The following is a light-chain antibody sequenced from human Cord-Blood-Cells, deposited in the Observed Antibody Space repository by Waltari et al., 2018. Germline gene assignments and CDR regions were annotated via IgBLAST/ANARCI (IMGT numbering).Light chain of an antibody. CDR1: QGISSW. CDR2: AAS. V-gene: IGKV1-12*01. CDR3: QQANSTPHS. Sequence: DIQMTQSPSSVSASVGDRVTITCRASQGISSWLDWYQQKPGKVPKLLIYAASSLQSGVPSRFSGSGSGTDFTLTISSLQPEDFATYYCQQANSTPHSFGQGTKVEIK. J-gene: IGKJ2*03.